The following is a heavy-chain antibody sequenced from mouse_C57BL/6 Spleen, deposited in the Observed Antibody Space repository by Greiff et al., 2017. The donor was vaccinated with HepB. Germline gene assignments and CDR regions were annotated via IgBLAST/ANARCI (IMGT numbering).Heavy chain of an antibody. J-gene: IGHJ3*01. CDR1: GYSFTDYN. D-gene: IGHD2-4*01. V-gene: IGHV1-39*01. Sequence: VQLQQSGPELVKPGASVKISCKASGYSFTDYNMNWVKQSNGKSLEWIGVINPNYGTTSYNQTCKSKATLTVDQSSSTAYMQLNSLTSEDAAVSYSASYYDYDDGFAYWGKGTLVTVSA. CDR2: INPNYGTT. CDR3: ASYYDYDDGFAY.